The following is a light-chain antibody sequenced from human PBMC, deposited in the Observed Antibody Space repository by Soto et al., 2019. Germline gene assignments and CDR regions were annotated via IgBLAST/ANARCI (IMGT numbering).Light chain of an antibody. V-gene: IGKV3-20*01. Sequence: VLTQSPGTLSLSPGGRATLSCRASQNINNNYLAWYQHKPGQAPRLLIYDASLRATGVPDRFSGSGSGTDFPLTITRLEPDDSAVYYCQQHGISHITFGQGTRLEI. CDR3: QQHGISHIT. CDR1: QNINNNY. CDR2: DAS. J-gene: IGKJ5*01.